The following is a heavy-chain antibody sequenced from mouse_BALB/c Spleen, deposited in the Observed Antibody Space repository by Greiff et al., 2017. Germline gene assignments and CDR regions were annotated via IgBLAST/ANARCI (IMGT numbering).Heavy chain of an antibody. Sequence: VKVEESGPGLVAPSQSLSITCTVSGFSLTSYGVHWVRQPPGKGLEWLGVIWAGGSTNYNSALMSRLSISKDNSKSQVFLKMNSLQTDDTAMYYCARDLDYDGMDYWGQGTSVTVSS. CDR1: GFSLTSYG. CDR3: ARDLDYDGMDY. CDR2: IWAGGST. V-gene: IGHV2-9*02. D-gene: IGHD2-4*01. J-gene: IGHJ4*01.